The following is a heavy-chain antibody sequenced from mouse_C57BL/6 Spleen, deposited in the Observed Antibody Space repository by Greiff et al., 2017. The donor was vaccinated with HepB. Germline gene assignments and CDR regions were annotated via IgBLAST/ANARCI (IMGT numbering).Heavy chain of an antibody. J-gene: IGHJ4*01. Sequence: QVQLQQSGPELVKPGASVKISCKASGYAFSSSWMNWVKQRPGKGLEWIGRIYPGDGDTNYNGKFKGKATLTADKSSSTAYMQLSSLTSEDSAVYFCARRGDYYGSFSMDYWGQGTSVTVSS. CDR2: IYPGDGDT. D-gene: IGHD1-1*01. V-gene: IGHV1-82*01. CDR3: ARRGDYYGSFSMDY. CDR1: GYAFSSSW.